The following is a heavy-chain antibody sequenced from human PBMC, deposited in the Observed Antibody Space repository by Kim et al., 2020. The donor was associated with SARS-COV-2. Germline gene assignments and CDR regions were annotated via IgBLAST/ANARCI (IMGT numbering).Heavy chain of an antibody. D-gene: IGHD6-13*01. V-gene: IGHV3-11*05. Sequence: GGSLRLSCAASGFTFSDYYMSWIRQAPGKGLEWVSYISSSSSYTNYADSVKGRFTISRDNAKNSLYLQMNSLRAEDTAVYYCARVGTGSSRNYFQHWGQGTLVTVSS. CDR2: ISSSSSYT. CDR1: GFTFSDYY. CDR3: ARVGTGSSRNYFQH. J-gene: IGHJ1*01.